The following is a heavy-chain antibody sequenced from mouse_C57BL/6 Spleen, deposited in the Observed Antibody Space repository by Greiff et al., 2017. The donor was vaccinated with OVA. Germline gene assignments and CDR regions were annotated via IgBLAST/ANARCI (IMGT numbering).Heavy chain of an antibody. CDR2: IDPSDSYT. CDR1: GYTFTSYW. V-gene: IGHV1-50*01. J-gene: IGHJ3*01. D-gene: IGHD1-1*01. Sequence: QVQLQQPGAELVKPGASVKLSCKASGYTFTSYWMQWVKQRPGQGLEWIGEIDPSDSYTNYNQKFKGKATLTVDTSSSTAYMQLSSLTSEDSAVYYCARHYYGSIYPFLDWGQGTLVTVSA. CDR3: ARHYYGSIYPFLD.